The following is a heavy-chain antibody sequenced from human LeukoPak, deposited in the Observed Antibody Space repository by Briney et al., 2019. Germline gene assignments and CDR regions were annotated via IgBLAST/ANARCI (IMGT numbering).Heavy chain of an antibody. V-gene: IGHV1-2*02. CDR1: GGTFSSYA. Sequence: ASVKVSCKASGGTFSSYAISWVRQAPGQGLEWMGWINPNSGGTNYAQKFQGRVTMTRDTSISTAYMELSRLRSDDTAVYYCARERGDDYGDYPGVNFDYWGQGTLVTVSS. CDR3: ARERGDDYGDYPGVNFDY. J-gene: IGHJ4*02. CDR2: INPNSGGT. D-gene: IGHD4-17*01.